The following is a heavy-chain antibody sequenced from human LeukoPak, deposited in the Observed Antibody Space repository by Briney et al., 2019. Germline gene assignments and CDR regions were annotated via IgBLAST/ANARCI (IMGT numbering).Heavy chain of an antibody. CDR2: IYYSGST. CDR1: GGSISSSSYY. Sequence: SETLSLTCTVSGGSISSSSYYWGWLRQPPGKGLVWIVSIYYSGSTYYNPSLKSRVTISVDTSKNQFSLKLSSETAADTAVYYCARQRRILTGYYLDYWGQGTLVTVSS. D-gene: IGHD3-9*01. J-gene: IGHJ4*02. V-gene: IGHV4-39*01. CDR3: ARQRRILTGYYLDY.